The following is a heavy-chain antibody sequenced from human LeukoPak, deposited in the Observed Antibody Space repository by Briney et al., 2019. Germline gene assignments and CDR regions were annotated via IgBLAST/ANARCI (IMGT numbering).Heavy chain of an antibody. V-gene: IGHV3-74*01. J-gene: IGHJ4*02. D-gene: IGHD1-26*01. CDR1: GFTFSSNW. CDR3: ARAPWELDD. CDR2: ISGDGRST. Sequence: PGGSLRLSCAASGFTFSSNWMHWVCQAPGKGLVWVSRISGDGRSTSYADSVKGRFTISRDNAKNTLYLQMNSLRAEDTAVYYCARAPWELDDWGQGTLVTVSS.